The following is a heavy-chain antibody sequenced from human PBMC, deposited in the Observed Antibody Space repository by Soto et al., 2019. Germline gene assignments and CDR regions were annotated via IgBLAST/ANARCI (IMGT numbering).Heavy chain of an antibody. J-gene: IGHJ6*03. V-gene: IGHV1-18*01. CDR2: ISAYNGNT. CDR3: ARWHYDFSYHLRNYYYYMDV. D-gene: IGHD3-3*01. CDR1: GYTFTSYG. Sequence: ASVKVSCKASGYTFTSYGISWVRQAPGQGLEWMGWISAYNGNTNYAQKLQGRVTMTTDTSTSTAYMELRSLRSDDTAVYYCARWHYDFSYHLRNYYYYMDVWGKGTTVTVSS.